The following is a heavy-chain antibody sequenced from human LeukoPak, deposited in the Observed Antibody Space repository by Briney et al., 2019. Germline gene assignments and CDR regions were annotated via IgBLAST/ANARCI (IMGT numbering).Heavy chain of an antibody. D-gene: IGHD3-10*01. CDR3: AREQIRITMVRGVINKAYFGMDV. CDR1: GYTFTSYY. CDR2: INPSGGSR. J-gene: IGHJ6*02. Sequence: ASVKVSCAASGYTFTSYYMHWVRQPHGQGMGWMGVINPSGGSRSYAQKLQGRVTMTRDTSTSTVYMELSRLRSDDTAVYYCAREQIRITMVRGVINKAYFGMDVWRQGPTVTVSS. V-gene: IGHV1-46*04.